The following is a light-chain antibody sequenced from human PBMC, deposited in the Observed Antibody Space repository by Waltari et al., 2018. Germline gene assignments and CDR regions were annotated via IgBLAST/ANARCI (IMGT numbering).Light chain of an antibody. Sequence: QSALTQPASVSGSPGQSITIPCTGTSSDVGRYNLVSWYQQHPGKAPKLMICEGSKRPSGVSDRFSASKSGNTASLTISGLQAEDEADYYCCSYAGISTYVFGTGTYVTVL. V-gene: IGLV2-23*01. J-gene: IGLJ1*01. CDR1: SSDVGRYNL. CDR2: EGS. CDR3: CSYAGISTYV.